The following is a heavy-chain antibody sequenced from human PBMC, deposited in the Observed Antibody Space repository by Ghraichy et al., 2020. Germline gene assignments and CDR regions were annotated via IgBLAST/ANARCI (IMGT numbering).Heavy chain of an antibody. V-gene: IGHV4-59*01. CDR2: IYYSGNT. CDR1: GASISTSY. CDR3: ARASVPRPAAGTSFDH. J-gene: IGHJ4*02. D-gene: IGHD6-13*01. Sequence: SETLSLTCSVSGASISTSYWSWIRQPPGKGLEWIGFIYYSGNTNSNPSLRSRVTISIDTSKTKFSLALNSVTAADTAVYFCARASVPRPAAGTSFDHWGQGALVTVSS.